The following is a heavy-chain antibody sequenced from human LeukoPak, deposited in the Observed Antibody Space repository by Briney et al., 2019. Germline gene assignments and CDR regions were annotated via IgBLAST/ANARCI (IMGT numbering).Heavy chain of an antibody. CDR1: GGSISSGDYY. Sequence: NPSQTLSLTCTVSGGSISSGDYYWSWIRQPPGKGLEWIGYIYYSGSTYYNPSLKSRVTISVDTSKNQFSLKLSSVTAADTAVYYCARVKDGYNSYYYYYMDVWGKGTTVTVSS. CDR2: IYYSGST. V-gene: IGHV4-30-4*08. D-gene: IGHD5-24*01. CDR3: ARVKDGYNSYYYYYMDV. J-gene: IGHJ6*03.